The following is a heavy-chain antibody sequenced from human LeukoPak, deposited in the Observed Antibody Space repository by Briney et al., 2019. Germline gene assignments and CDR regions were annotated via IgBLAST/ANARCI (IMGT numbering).Heavy chain of an antibody. CDR1: GGSFSGYY. Sequence: SETLSLTCAVYGGSFSGYYWSWIRQPPGKGLEWIGEINHSGSTNYNPSLKSRVTISVDTSKNQFSLKLSSVTAADTAVYYCARQPFHGVAGQPIDYWGQGTLVTVSS. CDR3: ARQPFHGVAGQPIDY. D-gene: IGHD6-19*01. J-gene: IGHJ4*02. CDR2: INHSGST. V-gene: IGHV4-34*01.